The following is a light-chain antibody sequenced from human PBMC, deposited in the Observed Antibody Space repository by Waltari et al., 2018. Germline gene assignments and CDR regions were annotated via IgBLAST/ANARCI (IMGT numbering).Light chain of an antibody. Sequence: EIVLTQSPGTLSLSPGERATLPCRASQSVSSSYLAWYQQKPGQAPRLPIYGASSRATGIPGRFSGSGSGTDFTLTISRLEPEDFAVYYCQQYGSSLLTFGGGTKVEIK. CDR2: GAS. V-gene: IGKV3-20*01. CDR1: QSVSSSY. CDR3: QQYGSSLLT. J-gene: IGKJ4*01.